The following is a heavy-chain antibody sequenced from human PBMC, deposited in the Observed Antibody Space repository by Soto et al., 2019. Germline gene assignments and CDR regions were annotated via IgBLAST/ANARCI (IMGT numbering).Heavy chain of an antibody. V-gene: IGHV1-69*02. CDR3: ARARGYSYGLYYFDY. CDR1: GGTFSSYT. J-gene: IGHJ4*02. Sequence: SVKVSCKASGGTFSSYTISWVRQAPGQGLEWMGRIIPILGIANYAQKFQGRVTITADKSTSTAYMELSSLRSEDTAVYYCARARGYSYGLYYFDYWGQGTLVTVSS. D-gene: IGHD5-18*01. CDR2: IIPILGIA.